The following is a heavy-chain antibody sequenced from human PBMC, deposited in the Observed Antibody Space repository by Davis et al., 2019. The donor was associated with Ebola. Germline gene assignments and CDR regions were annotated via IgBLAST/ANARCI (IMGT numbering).Heavy chain of an antibody. V-gene: IGHV3-73*01. CDR2: IRDKANSFAT. Sequence: PGGSLRLSCAASGFTFSGSAMHWVRQASGKGLEWVGRIRDKANSFATAYAASVKGRFTISRDDSKNTAYLQMNSLKTEDTDVYYWIRQSSNIDYWGQGTLVTVSS. CDR1: GFTFSGSA. CDR3: IRQSSNIDY. J-gene: IGHJ4*02. D-gene: IGHD2/OR15-2a*01.